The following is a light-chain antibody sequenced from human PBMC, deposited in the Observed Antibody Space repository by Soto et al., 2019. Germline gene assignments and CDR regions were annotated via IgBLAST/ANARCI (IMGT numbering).Light chain of an antibody. Sequence: QTVVTQPPSVSGSPGQSVTISCTATTTDIDNYDSVSWYQQAPGTAPKLIIYDVNNRPSGAPDRFSGSTSCNTASLTISGLQAEDETDYFCSLYSSNGSLIFGPGTKLTVL. CDR2: DVN. V-gene: IGLV2-18*01. CDR1: TTDIDNYDS. CDR3: SLYSSNGSLI. J-gene: IGLJ1*01.